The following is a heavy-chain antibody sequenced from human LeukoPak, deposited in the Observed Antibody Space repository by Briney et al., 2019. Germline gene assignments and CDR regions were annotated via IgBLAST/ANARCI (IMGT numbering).Heavy chain of an antibody. Sequence: GGPLRLSWAASGFTFSTYTMNWVRQAPRKGLEWVSYISSSSTIYYADSVKGRFTISRDNAKNSLYLQMSSLRDEDTAVYYCAVARVGDYFDYWGQGTLVTVSS. V-gene: IGHV3-48*02. J-gene: IGHJ4*02. CDR2: ISSSSTI. CDR1: GFTFSTYT. CDR3: AVARVGDYFDY. D-gene: IGHD2-2*01.